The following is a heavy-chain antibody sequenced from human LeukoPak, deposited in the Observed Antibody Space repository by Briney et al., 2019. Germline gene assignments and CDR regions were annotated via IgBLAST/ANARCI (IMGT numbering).Heavy chain of an antibody. V-gene: IGHV4-34*01. D-gene: IGHD3-10*01. CDR3: ARGRGGFTMVRGVMGPFAFDI. J-gene: IGHJ3*02. CDR1: GGSFSGYY. CDR2: INHSGST. Sequence: SETLSLTCAVYGGSFSGYYWSWIRQPPGKGLEWIGEINHSGSTNYNPSLKSRVTISVDTSKNQFSLKLSSVTAADTAVYYCARGRGGFTMVRGVMGPFAFDIWGLGTMVTVSS.